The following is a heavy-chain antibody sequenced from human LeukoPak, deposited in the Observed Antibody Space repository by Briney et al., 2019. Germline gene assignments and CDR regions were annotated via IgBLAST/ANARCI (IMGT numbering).Heavy chain of an antibody. V-gene: IGHV1-46*01. CDR1: GYTFTSYY. J-gene: IGHJ6*02. Sequence: ASVKVSCKASGYTFTSYYMHWVRQAPGQGLEWMGIINPSGGSTSYAQKFQGRVTMTRDTSTSTVYMELSSLRSEDTAVYYCAREYCGGDCYGRPYYGMDVWDQGTTVTVSS. CDR3: AREYCGGDCYGRPYYGMDV. D-gene: IGHD2-21*02. CDR2: INPSGGST.